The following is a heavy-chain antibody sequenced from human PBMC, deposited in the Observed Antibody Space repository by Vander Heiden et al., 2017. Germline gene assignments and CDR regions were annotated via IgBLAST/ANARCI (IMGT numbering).Heavy chain of an antibody. V-gene: IGHV3-7*01. D-gene: IGHD1-26*01. CDR2: IKQDGGEK. Sequence: EVQLVESGGGLVQPGGSLRLSCAASRFSFNSYWMSWVRQAPGKGLEWLAAIKQDGGEKYYLDSVKGRFTISRDNAKNTLYLQINSPRAEDTAVYYCARDGRSGSYYDYWGQGTLLTVSS. CDR3: ARDGRSGSYYDY. J-gene: IGHJ4*01. CDR1: RFSFNSYW.